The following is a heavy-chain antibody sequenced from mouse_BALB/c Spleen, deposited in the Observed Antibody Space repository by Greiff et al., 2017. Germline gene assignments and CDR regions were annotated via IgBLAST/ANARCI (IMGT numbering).Heavy chain of an antibody. J-gene: IGHJ2*01. CDR1: GFTFSSFG. CDR3: ARAVVGSYYFDY. Sequence: EVQRVESGGGLVQPGGSRKLSCAASGFTFSSFGMHWVRQAPEKGLEWVAYISSGSSTIYYADTVKGRFTISRDNPKNTLFLQMTSLRSEDTAMYYCARAVVGSYYFDYWGQGTTLTVSS. D-gene: IGHD1-1*01. V-gene: IGHV5-17*02. CDR2: ISSGSSTI.